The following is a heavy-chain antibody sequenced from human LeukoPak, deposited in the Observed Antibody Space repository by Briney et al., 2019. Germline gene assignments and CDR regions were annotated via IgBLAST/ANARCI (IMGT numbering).Heavy chain of an antibody. CDR3: AREPKWEPGSDDY. CDR2: INPSGGST. J-gene: IGHJ4*02. D-gene: IGHD1-26*01. Sequence: GASVKVSCKASGYTFTSYGISWVRQAPGQGLEWMGIINPSGGSTSYAQKFQGRVTMTRDTSTSTVYMELSSLRSEDTAVYYCAREPKWEPGSDDYWGQGTLVTVSS. CDR1: GYTFTSYG. V-gene: IGHV1-46*01.